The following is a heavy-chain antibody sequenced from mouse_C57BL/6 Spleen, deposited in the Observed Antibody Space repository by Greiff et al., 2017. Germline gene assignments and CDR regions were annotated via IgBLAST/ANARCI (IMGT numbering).Heavy chain of an antibody. Sequence: DVKLQESGPGLAKPSQTLSLTCSVTGYSITSDYWNWIRKFPGNKLEYMGYISYSGSTYYNPSLKSRISITRDTSKNQYYLQLNSVTTEDTATYYCARSPYDYGAWFAYWGQGTLVTVSA. CDR3: ARSPYDYGAWFAY. CDR2: ISYSGST. J-gene: IGHJ3*01. D-gene: IGHD2-4*01. V-gene: IGHV3-8*01. CDR1: GYSITSDY.